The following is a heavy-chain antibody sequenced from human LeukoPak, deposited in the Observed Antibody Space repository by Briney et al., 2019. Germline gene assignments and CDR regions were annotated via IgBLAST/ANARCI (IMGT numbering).Heavy chain of an antibody. CDR3: ASGLYDSSSYNTFHI. CDR1: GFSSSSCS. J-gene: IGHJ3*02. D-gene: IGHD3-22*01. V-gene: IGHV3-21*01. Sequence: PGGSLRLSCAASGFSSSSCSMNWVRQAPGKGLEWVSSISSSSDYTYYADSLRGRFTISRDNAKKSVYLQMNTLRAEDTAVYYCASGLYDSSSYNTFHIWGQGTMVTVSS. CDR2: ISSSSDYT.